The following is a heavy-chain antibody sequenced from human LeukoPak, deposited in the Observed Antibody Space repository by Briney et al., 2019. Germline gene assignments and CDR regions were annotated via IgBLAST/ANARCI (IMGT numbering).Heavy chain of an antibody. V-gene: IGHV1-2*02. CDR1: GYTFTGYY. J-gene: IGHJ5*02. Sequence: ASVKVSCKASGYTFTGYYMHWVRQAPGQGLEWMGWINPNSGGTNYAQKFQGRVTMTRDTSISTAYMELSRLRSDDTAVYYSARDPDYYDSSGPYWFDPWGQGTLVTVSS. D-gene: IGHD3-22*01. CDR3: ARDPDYYDSSGPYWFDP. CDR2: INPNSGGT.